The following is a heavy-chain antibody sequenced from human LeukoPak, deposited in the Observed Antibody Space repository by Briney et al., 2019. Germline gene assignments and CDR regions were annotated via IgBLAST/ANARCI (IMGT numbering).Heavy chain of an antibody. Sequence: ASVKVSCKASGYTFTSCDINWVRQATGQGLEWMGWMNPNSGNTGYAQKFQGRVTITRNTSISTAYMELSSLRSEDTAVCYCARGGPAAKNAFDIWGQGTMVTVSS. J-gene: IGHJ3*02. CDR2: MNPNSGNT. D-gene: IGHD2-2*01. CDR3: ARGGPAAKNAFDI. CDR1: GYTFTSCD. V-gene: IGHV1-8*03.